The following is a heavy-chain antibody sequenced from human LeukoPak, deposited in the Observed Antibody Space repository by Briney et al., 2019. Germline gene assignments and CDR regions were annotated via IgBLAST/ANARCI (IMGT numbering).Heavy chain of an antibody. D-gene: IGHD3-22*01. J-gene: IGHJ5*02. CDR2: IYYSGST. Sequence: NPSETLSLTCTVSGGSISSYYWSWIRQPPGKGLEWIGYIYYSGSTNYNPSLKSRVTISVDTSKNQFSLKLSSVTAADTAVYYCAREDYYDSSGTSGIDPWGQGTLVTVSS. CDR3: AREDYYDSSGTSGIDP. V-gene: IGHV4-59*01. CDR1: GGSISSYY.